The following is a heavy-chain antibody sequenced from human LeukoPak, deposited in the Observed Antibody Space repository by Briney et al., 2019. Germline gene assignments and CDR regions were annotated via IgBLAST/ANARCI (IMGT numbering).Heavy chain of an antibody. CDR3: AKGAYYDILTGGTPFDY. V-gene: IGHV3-30*18. Sequence: GGSLRLSCGVSGFTFRDYGMHWVRQAPGNGLDWVAIISYDGRNENYAESVKGRFTISRDNSKNTLYLQMNSLRAEDTAMYYCAKGAYYDILTGGTPFDYWGQGTLVTVSS. CDR2: ISYDGRNE. CDR1: GFTFRDYG. D-gene: IGHD3-9*01. J-gene: IGHJ4*02.